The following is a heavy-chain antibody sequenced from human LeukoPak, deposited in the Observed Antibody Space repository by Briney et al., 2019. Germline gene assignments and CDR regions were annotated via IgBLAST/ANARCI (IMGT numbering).Heavy chain of an antibody. V-gene: IGHV3-48*03. Sequence: GGSLRLSCAASGFTFSSYEMNWVRQAPGKGLEWVSYISSSGSTIYYADSAKGRFTISRDNAKNSLYLQMNSLRAEDTAVYYCARDSGYGFEYYFDYWGQGTLVTVSS. CDR1: GFTFSSYE. D-gene: IGHD5-12*01. CDR2: ISSSGSTI. J-gene: IGHJ4*02. CDR3: ARDSGYGFEYYFDY.